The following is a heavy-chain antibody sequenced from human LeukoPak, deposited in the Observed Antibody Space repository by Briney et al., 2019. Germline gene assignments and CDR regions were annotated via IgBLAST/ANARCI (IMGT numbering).Heavy chain of an antibody. Sequence: GESLKISCKGSGYSFTSYWIGWVRQMPGKGLEWMGIIYPGDSDTRYSPSFRGQVTISADKSISTAYPQWSSLKASDTAMYYCARYPDGSGSYFVYWGQGTLVTVSS. CDR3: ARYPDGSGSYFVY. CDR1: GYSFTSYW. CDR2: IYPGDSDT. J-gene: IGHJ4*02. V-gene: IGHV5-51*01. D-gene: IGHD3-10*01.